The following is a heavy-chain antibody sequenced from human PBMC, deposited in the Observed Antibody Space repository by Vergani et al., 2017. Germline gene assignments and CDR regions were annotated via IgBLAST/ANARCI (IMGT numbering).Heavy chain of an antibody. D-gene: IGHD1-26*01. J-gene: IGHJ4*02. CDR3: VKDAGSYENFFDS. CDR1: GFTFSTYA. CDR2: LTGGGGST. Sequence: EVQLLESGGRLKQPGGSVRLSCAASGFTFSTYAMHWVRQAPGKGLEWVSALTGGGGSTYYADSFKGRFIISRDNSRDTLYLQINSLRPEDTATYYCVKDAGSYENFFDSWGQGTLFTVSS. V-gene: IGHV3-23*01.